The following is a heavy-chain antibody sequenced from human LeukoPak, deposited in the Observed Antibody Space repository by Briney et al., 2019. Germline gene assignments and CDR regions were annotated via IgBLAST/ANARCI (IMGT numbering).Heavy chain of an antibody. CDR2: INPNSGGT. CDR3: ARAQSIVGAT. V-gene: IGHV1-2*02. Sequence: GASVKVSCKASGYTFTSYGISWVRQAPGQGLEWMGWINPNSGGTNYAQKFQGRVTMTRDTSISTAYMELSRLRSDDTAVYYCARAQSIVGATWGQGTLVTVSS. J-gene: IGHJ5*02. D-gene: IGHD1-26*01. CDR1: GYTFTSYG.